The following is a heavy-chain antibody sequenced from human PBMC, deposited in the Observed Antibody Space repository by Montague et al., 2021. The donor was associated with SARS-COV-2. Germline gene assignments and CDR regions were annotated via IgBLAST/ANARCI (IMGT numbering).Heavy chain of an antibody. CDR1: GFIFSSYG. Sequence: SLRLSCAASGFIFSSYGMHWVRQAPGKGLEWVAHIWYDGSNENYVDSVKGRFTISRDNFKNTLYLQMISLRAEDTAIYYCARGSVGGYYFDYWGQGTLVTVSS. D-gene: IGHD1-26*01. J-gene: IGHJ4*02. V-gene: IGHV3-33*01. CDR3: ARGSVGGYYFDY. CDR2: IWYDGSNE.